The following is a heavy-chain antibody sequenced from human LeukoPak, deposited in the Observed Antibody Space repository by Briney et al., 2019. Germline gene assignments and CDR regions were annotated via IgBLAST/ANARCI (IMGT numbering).Heavy chain of an antibody. D-gene: IGHD3-3*01. J-gene: IGHJ6*02. V-gene: IGHV4-59*01. Sequence: PSETLSLTCTVSGGSISSYYWSWIRQPPGKGLEWIGYIYYSGSTNYNPSLKSRVTISVDTSKNQFSLKLSSVTAADTAVYYCARDAYDMWSGMDVWGQGTTVTVSS. CDR3: ARDAYDMWSGMDV. CDR2: IYYSGST. CDR1: GGSISSYY.